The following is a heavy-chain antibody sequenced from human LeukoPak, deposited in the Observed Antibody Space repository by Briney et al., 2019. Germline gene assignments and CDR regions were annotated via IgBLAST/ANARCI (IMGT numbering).Heavy chain of an antibody. CDR1: GFTFSSYS. CDR2: IYSGGHT. Sequence: GGSLRLSCAASGFTFSSYSMNWVRQAPGKGLEWVSVIYSGGHTYYADSVKGRFIISRDNSKNTLYLQMNSLRAEDTAVYYCARTGNPATGDYWGQGTLVTVSS. D-gene: IGHD1-1*01. V-gene: IGHV3-53*01. J-gene: IGHJ4*02. CDR3: ARTGNPATGDY.